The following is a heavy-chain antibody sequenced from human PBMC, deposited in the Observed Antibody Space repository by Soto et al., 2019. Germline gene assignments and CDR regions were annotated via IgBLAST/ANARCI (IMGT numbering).Heavy chain of an antibody. D-gene: IGHD1-26*01. CDR3: ARLEWELDDAFDI. V-gene: IGHV1-46*01. Sequence: ASVNVSCTASGYTFTSYYMHWVLQAPGQGLEWMGIINPSGGSTSYAQKFQGRVTMTRDTSTSTVYMELSSLRSEDTAVYYCARLEWELDDAFDIWGQGTMVTVSS. J-gene: IGHJ3*02. CDR2: INPSGGST. CDR1: GYTFTSYY.